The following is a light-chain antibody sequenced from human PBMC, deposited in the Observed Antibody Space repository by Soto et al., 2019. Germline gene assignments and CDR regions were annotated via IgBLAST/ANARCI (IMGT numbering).Light chain of an antibody. V-gene: IGKV1-9*01. CDR2: AAS. J-gene: IGKJ4*01. CDR1: QGISSY. CDR3: QQLNSYPLT. Sequence: IQLTQSPSSLSASVGDRVTITCRASQGISSYLAWYQQKPGKAPKLLIYAASTLQRGVPSRFSGSGAGTDLTLTISSLKPEYFETYYCQQLNSYPLTFGGGTNVYIK.